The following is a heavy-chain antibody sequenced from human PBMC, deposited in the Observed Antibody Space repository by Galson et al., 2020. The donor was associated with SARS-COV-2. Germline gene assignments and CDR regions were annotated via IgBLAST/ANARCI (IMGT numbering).Heavy chain of an antibody. CDR1: GFTFSSYG. J-gene: IGHJ5*02. CDR3: ARGASWFDP. V-gene: IGHV3-33*01. Sequence: QLGESLKISCAASGFTFSSYGMHWVRQAPGKGLEWVAVIWYDGSNKYYADSVKGRFTISRDNSKNTLYLQMNSLRAEDTAVYYCARGASWFDPWGQGTLVTVSS. CDR2: IWYDGSNK. D-gene: IGHD5-12*01.